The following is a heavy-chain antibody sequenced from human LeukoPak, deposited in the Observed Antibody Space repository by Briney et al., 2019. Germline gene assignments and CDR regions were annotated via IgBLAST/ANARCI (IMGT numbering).Heavy chain of an antibody. CDR2: IYYSGST. CDR1: GGSISSSSYY. J-gene: IGHJ5*02. Sequence: SETLSLTCTVSGGSISSSSYYRGWIRQPPGKGLEWIGSIYYSGSTYYNPSLKSRVTISVDTSKNQFSLKLSSVTAADTAVYYCAREGPTTSQDWFDPWGQGTLVTVSS. D-gene: IGHD4-17*01. V-gene: IGHV4-39*07. CDR3: AREGPTTSQDWFDP.